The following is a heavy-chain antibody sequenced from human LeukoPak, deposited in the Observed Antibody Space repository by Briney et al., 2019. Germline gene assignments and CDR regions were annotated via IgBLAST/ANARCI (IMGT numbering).Heavy chain of an antibody. CDR3: ARDNGPQWLVRGWVGFDY. D-gene: IGHD6-19*01. Sequence: GGSLRLSCAASGFTFSDYYMSWIRQAPGKGLEWVSYISSSGSAIYYADSVKGRFTISRDNAKNSLYLQMNSLRAEDTAVYYCARDNGPQWLVRGWVGFDYWGQGTLVTVCS. V-gene: IGHV3-11*04. J-gene: IGHJ4*02. CDR2: ISSSGSAI. CDR1: GFTFSDYY.